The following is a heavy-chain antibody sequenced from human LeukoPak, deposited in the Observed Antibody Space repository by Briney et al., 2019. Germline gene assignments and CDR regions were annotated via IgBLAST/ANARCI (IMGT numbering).Heavy chain of an antibody. Sequence: SETLSLTCTVSGGSISGYYWSWIRQPPGKGLEWIGYIYNSRTTNYNPSLKSRVTISVDTSKNQFSLNLSSVTAADTAVYYCARLGGLPGYYFDYWGQGTLVTVSS. V-gene: IGHV4-59*08. J-gene: IGHJ4*02. CDR3: ARLGGLPGYYFDY. CDR2: IYNSRTT. D-gene: IGHD3-10*01. CDR1: GGSISGYY.